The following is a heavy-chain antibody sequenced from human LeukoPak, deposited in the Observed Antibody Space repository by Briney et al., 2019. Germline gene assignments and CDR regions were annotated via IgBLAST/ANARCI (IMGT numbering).Heavy chain of an antibody. V-gene: IGHV3-23*01. CDR3: PRQSYASGWNPFDY. J-gene: IGHJ4*02. CDR1: GFTFISFA. D-gene: IGHD6-19*01. Sequence: GGSLRLSCAASGFTFISFAMSWVRQAPGKGLEWVSTISGGGITTYYADSAKGRFTISRDNSKNTLYLQMNSLTAEDTAVYYCPRQSYASGWNPFDYWGQGILVTVSS. CDR2: ISGGGITT.